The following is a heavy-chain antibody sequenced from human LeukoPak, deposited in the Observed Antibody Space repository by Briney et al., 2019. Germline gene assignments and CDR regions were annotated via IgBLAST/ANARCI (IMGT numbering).Heavy chain of an antibody. CDR3: AGGYCSSTRCYYPYYFDY. J-gene: IGHJ4*02. D-gene: IGHD2-2*01. Sequence: GGSLRLSCAASGFTFSSYRMNWVRQAPGKGPEWVSYISSSSNTIYYADSVKGRFTISRDNAKNSLYLQMNSLRGEDTAVYYCAGGYCSSTRCYYPYYFDYWGQGTLVTVSS. CDR2: ISSSSNTI. CDR1: GFTFSSYR. V-gene: IGHV3-48*01.